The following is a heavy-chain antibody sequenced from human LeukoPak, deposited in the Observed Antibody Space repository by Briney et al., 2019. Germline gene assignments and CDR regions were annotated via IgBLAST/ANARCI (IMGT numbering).Heavy chain of an antibody. CDR1: GYTFANYY. Sequence: GASVKVSCKASGYTFANYYIHLVRQAPGQGLEWMGLINPSGGSTNYAQKFQGRVTMTRDTSTSTVYMELSSLRSEDTAVYYCARGPRITLVRGGQWYHYVDVWGKGTTVTISS. CDR2: INPSGGST. D-gene: IGHD3-10*01. CDR3: ARGPRITLVRGGQWYHYVDV. J-gene: IGHJ6*03. V-gene: IGHV1-46*01.